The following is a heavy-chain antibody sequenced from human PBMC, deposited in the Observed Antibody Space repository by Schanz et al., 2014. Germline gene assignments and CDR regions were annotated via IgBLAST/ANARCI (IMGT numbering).Heavy chain of an antibody. V-gene: IGHV3-48*04. D-gene: IGHD3-9*01. J-gene: IGHJ4*02. Sequence: EGQLAESGGGLVQPGGSLRLSCAASGFTFSTYAMSWVRQAPGKGLEWVSYICSSGNTIYYADSVKGRFTISRDNAKNSRYLQMNSLRAEDTAVFYCAKQIHYDILTVTRNWGQGTLVTVSS. CDR3: AKQIHYDILTVTRN. CDR2: ICSSGNTI. CDR1: GFTFSTYA.